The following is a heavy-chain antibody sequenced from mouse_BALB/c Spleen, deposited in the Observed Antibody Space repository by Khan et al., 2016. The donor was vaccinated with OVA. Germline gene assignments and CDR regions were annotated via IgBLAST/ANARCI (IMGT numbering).Heavy chain of an antibody. Sequence: EVQLQQSGPELEKPGASVKISCKASGYSFTGYNMNWVKQSNGKSLEWIGNIDPYYGGATYNQKFKGKATLTLDKSSSTAYMQVKSLRSEDSAVYYCTRGDGNYVRYDFDYWGQGTTLTVSS. CDR2: IDPYYGGA. J-gene: IGHJ2*01. D-gene: IGHD2-1*01. CDR3: TRGDGNYVRYDFDY. CDR1: GYSFTGYN. V-gene: IGHV1-39*01.